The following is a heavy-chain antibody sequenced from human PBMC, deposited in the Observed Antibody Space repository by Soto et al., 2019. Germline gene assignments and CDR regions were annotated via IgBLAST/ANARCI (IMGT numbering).Heavy chain of an antibody. CDR2: IDSGGRTT. CDR3: ARWFTYGNFDYFDY. D-gene: IGHD3-10*01. V-gene: IGHV3-74*01. CDR1: GFKFSSDG. Sequence: PGGSLRLSCAASGFKFSSDGMHWFRQAPGKGLMWVSRIDSGGRTTTYADSVKGRFTISRDNTKNTLYLQMNGLRAEDTALYYCARWFTYGNFDYFDYWGQGTQVTVSS. J-gene: IGHJ4*02.